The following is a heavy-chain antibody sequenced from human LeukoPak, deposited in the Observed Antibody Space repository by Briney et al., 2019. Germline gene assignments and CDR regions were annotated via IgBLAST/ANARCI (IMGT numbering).Heavy chain of an antibody. Sequence: GESLKISCKGSGYSFTSYWIGWVRQLPGEGLEWIGIIYPGDSDTRYSPSFQGQVTISADKSISTAHLQWSSLKASDTAMYYCARPRYSYAMYYFYYWGQGTLVTVSS. CDR3: ARPRYSYAMYYFYY. CDR1: GYSFTSYW. J-gene: IGHJ4*02. CDR2: IYPGDSDT. V-gene: IGHV5-51*01. D-gene: IGHD5-18*01.